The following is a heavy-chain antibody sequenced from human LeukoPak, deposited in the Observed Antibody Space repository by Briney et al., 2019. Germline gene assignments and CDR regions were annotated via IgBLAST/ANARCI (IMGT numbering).Heavy chain of an antibody. D-gene: IGHD5-24*01. CDR1: GGSINDYY. CDR2: TYYSGTT. CDR3: AGGWLHLNY. V-gene: IGHV4-59*08. J-gene: IGHJ4*02. Sequence: PSETLSLTCTVSGGSINDYYWTWIRQPPGKGLEWIGNTYYSGTTNYNPSLKSRVTISVDTSKNQFSLKFNSVTAADTAVYYCAGGWLHLNYWGQGTLVIVSS.